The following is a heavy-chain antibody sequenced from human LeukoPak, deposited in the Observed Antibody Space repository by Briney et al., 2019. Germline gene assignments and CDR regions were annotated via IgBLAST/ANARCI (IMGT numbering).Heavy chain of an antibody. V-gene: IGHV3-66*02. CDR2: IYTGGST. Sequence: GGSLRLSCAASGFTVSSSYMSWVRQAPGKGLEWVSVIYTGGSTYYADSVKGRFTISRDNSKNTLYLQMNSLRAEDTAVYYCARRAGYNHPNDYWGQGTLVTVSS. CDR1: GFTVSSSY. D-gene: IGHD5-24*01. J-gene: IGHJ4*02. CDR3: ARRAGYNHPNDY.